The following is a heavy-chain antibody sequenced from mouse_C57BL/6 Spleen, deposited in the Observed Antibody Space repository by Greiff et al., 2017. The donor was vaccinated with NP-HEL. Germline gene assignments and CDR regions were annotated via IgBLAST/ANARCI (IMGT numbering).Heavy chain of an antibody. Sequence: EVKVVESGGGLVQPGGSLSLSCAASGFTFTDYYMSWVRQPPGKALEWLGFIRNKANGYTTEYSASVKGRFTISRDNSQSILYLQMNALRAEDSATYYCARSIYYYGSSPYAMDYWGQGTSVTVSS. CDR2: IRNKANGYTT. D-gene: IGHD1-1*01. CDR3: ARSIYYYGSSPYAMDY. J-gene: IGHJ4*01. V-gene: IGHV7-3*01. CDR1: GFTFTDYY.